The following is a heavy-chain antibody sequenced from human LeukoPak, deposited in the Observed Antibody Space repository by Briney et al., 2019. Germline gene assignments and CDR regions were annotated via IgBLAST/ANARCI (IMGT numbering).Heavy chain of an antibody. Sequence: GGSLRLSCAASGFTFSSYGMHWVRQAPGKGLEWVAFIRYDGSNKYYADSVKGRLTISRDNSKNTLYLQMNSLRAEDTAVYYCARPVLRFLEWLPLLSDYYYMDVWGKGTTVTVSS. CDR1: GFTFSSYG. CDR2: IRYDGSNK. CDR3: ARPVLRFLEWLPLLSDYYYMDV. D-gene: IGHD3-3*01. V-gene: IGHV3-30*02. J-gene: IGHJ6*03.